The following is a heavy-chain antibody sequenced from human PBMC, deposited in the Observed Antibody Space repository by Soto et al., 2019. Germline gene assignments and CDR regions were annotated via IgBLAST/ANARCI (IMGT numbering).Heavy chain of an antibody. J-gene: IGHJ4*02. Sequence: GGSLRLSCAASGFTFSSYGMHWVRQAPGKGLEWVAVIWYDGSNKYYADSVKGRFTISRDNSKNTLYLQMNSLRAEDTAVYYCARDGKRGPSGGGEGGSWPRDFDYWGQGTLVTVSS. V-gene: IGHV3-33*01. CDR1: GFTFSSYG. D-gene: IGHD6-13*01. CDR3: ARDGKRGPSGGGEGGSWPRDFDY. CDR2: IWYDGSNK.